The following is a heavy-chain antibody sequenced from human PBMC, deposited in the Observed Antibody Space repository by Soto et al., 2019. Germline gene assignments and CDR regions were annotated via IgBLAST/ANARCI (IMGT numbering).Heavy chain of an antibody. CDR3: ARGDPVYGSGSHDAFDI. J-gene: IGHJ3*02. CDR2: IYHSGST. V-gene: IGHV4-4*02. D-gene: IGHD3-10*01. Sequence: QVQLQESGPGLVKPSGTLSLTCAVSGGSISSSNWWSWVRQPPGKGLEWIGEIYHSGSTNYNPSRKTRVTISLDKSRNQFSLKLSSGTAADTAVYYCARGDPVYGSGSHDAFDIWGQGTMVTVSS. CDR1: GGSISSSNW.